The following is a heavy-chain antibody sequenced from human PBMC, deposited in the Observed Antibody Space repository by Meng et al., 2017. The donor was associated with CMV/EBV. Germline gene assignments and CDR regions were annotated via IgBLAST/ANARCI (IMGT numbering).Heavy chain of an antibody. Sequence: GASLKSSCAASGSTSSSYSMNWVRQPPGKGLEWVSSISSSSSDIYYADSVKGRFTNTRDNGNNSMYLQMNSLRAEDTAVYYCAREVYEALFASPGDAFDIWGQGTMVTVSS. CDR1: GSTSSSYS. D-gene: IGHD3-3*01. CDR2: ISSSSSDI. CDR3: AREVYEALFASPGDAFDI. V-gene: IGHV3-21*01. J-gene: IGHJ3*02.